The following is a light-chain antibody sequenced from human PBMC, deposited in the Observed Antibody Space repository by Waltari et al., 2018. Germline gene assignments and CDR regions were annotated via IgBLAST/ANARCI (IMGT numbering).Light chain of an antibody. CDR3: QQYDSLPWT. CDR2: GIS. J-gene: IGKJ1*01. CDR1: QSLTLTY. V-gene: IGKV3-20*01. Sequence: QSPGILSLSPGERATLSCRASQSLTLTYVAWFQQSPGQAPRLLIYGISNRATGVPERFSGSGSGTDFTLTISRLEPEDFAVYYCQQYDSLPWTFGQGTKVEIK.